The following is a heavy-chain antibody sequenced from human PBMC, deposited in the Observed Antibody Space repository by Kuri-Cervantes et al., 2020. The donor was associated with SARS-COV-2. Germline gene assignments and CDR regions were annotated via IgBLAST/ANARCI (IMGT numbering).Heavy chain of an antibody. V-gene: IGHV3-30-3*01. D-gene: IGHD3-16*02. CDR1: GFTFSSYA. Sequence: GESLKISCAASGFTFSSYAMHWVRQAPGKGLEWVAVISYDGSNKYYADSVKGRFTISRDNSKNTLYLHMDNLRTEDTAVYYCAKGSTFDPLEERIVITFGGVIAPCYFDSWGQGTLVTVSS. J-gene: IGHJ4*02. CDR3: AKGSTFDPLEERIVITFGGVIAPCYFDS. CDR2: ISYDGSNK.